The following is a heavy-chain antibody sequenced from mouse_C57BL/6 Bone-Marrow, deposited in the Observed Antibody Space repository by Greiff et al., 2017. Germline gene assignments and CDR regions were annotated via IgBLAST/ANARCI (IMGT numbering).Heavy chain of an antibody. CDR2: IYPRSGNT. J-gene: IGHJ4*01. V-gene: IGHV1-81*01. D-gene: IGHD2-2*01. CDR3: ARWVYYGYFYAMDY. CDR1: GYTFTSYG. Sequence: QVQLQQSGAELARPGASVKLSCKASGYTFTSYGISWVKQRTGQGLEWIGEIYPRSGNTYYNEKFKGKATLTADKSSSTAYMELRSLTSEDSAVYYCARWVYYGYFYAMDYWGQGTSVTVSS.